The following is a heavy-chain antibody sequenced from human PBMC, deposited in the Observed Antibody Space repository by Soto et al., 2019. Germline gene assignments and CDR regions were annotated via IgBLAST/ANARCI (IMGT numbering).Heavy chain of an antibody. D-gene: IGHD3-10*01. CDR2: ISGNSGDT. J-gene: IGHJ6*03. CDR3: ARMVRGSNIDYYHYLDV. Sequence: QVQLVQSGAEVKKPGASVKVSCKASGYSFTSHGISWVRQAPGQGLEWMGWISGNSGDTNYAQKLQGRVTVTTDTSTSTAYRELRSLRSEDTAVYYCARMVRGSNIDYYHYLDVWGKGTTVTVSS. CDR1: GYSFTSHG. V-gene: IGHV1-18*01.